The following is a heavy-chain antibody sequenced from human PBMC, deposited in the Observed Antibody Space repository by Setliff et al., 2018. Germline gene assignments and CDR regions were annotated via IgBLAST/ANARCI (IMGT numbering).Heavy chain of an antibody. J-gene: IGHJ5*02. CDR2: IIPIYGST. CDR1: GGSFSNYA. Sequence: SVKVSCKAPGGSFSNYAIIWVRQAPGQGPEWMGGIIPIYGSTNNAEKFQGRVTFSADESMSTVYMELSSLTSADTALYYCAGDALYDSNDRNSYYGNWLDPWGQGTLVTVSS. D-gene: IGHD3-22*01. V-gene: IGHV1-69*13. CDR3: AGDALYDSNDRNSYYGNWLDP.